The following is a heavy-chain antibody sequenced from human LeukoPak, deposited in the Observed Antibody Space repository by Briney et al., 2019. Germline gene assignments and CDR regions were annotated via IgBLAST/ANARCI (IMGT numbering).Heavy chain of an antibody. V-gene: IGHV4-59*08. CDR2: IYYSGRT. D-gene: IGHD2-21*02. J-gene: IGHJ3*01. Sequence: SETLSLTCTVSGGSISSYYWSWIRQPPGKGLEWIGYIYYSGRTDYNPSLKSRVTISVDTSKNQLSLSLNSVTAADTAVYYCARHGPVVTATDAFDLWGQGTMVTVSS. CDR3: ARHGPVVTATDAFDL. CDR1: GGSISSYY.